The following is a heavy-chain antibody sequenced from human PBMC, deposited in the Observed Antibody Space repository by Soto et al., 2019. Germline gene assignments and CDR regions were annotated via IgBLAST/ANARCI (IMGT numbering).Heavy chain of an antibody. CDR2: IIPIFGTA. V-gene: IGHV1-69*13. J-gene: IGHJ4*02. CDR3: ARLIAAATPHLNLDY. Sequence: GASVKVSCKASGGTFSSYAISWVRQAPGQGLEWMGGIIPIFGTANYAQKFQGRVTITADESTSTAYMELSSLRSEDTAVYYCARLIAAATPHLNLDYWGQGTLVTVSS. CDR1: GGTFSSYA. D-gene: IGHD6-13*01.